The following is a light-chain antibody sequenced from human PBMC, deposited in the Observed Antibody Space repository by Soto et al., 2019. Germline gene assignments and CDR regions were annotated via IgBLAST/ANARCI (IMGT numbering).Light chain of an antibody. J-gene: IGKJ1*01. CDR3: QQYYSYPWT. V-gene: IGKV1-5*03. CDR1: QSISGW. CDR2: KAS. Sequence: DIQMTQSPSTLSASVGDRVTITCRASQSISGWLAWYQQKPGKVPNLLIYKASRLESGVPSRFSGSGSGTESTLTISSLQPDDFATYYCQQYYSYPWTFGQGTKVDIK.